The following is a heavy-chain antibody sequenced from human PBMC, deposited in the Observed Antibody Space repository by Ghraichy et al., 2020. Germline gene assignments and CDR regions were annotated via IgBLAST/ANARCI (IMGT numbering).Heavy chain of an antibody. V-gene: IGHV3-23*01. D-gene: IGHD1-26*01. CDR2: ISGSGGST. CDR3: AKDLNSGSYWRSAFDI. Sequence: LSLTCAASGFTFSSYAMSWVRQAPGKGLEWVSAISGSGGSTYYADSVKGRFTISRDNSKNTLYLQMNSLRAEDTAVYYCAKDLNSGSYWRSAFDIWGQGTMVTVSS. CDR1: GFTFSSYA. J-gene: IGHJ3*02.